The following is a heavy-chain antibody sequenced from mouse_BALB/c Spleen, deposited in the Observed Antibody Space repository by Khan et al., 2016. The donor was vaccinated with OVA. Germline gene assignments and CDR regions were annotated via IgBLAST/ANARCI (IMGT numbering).Heavy chain of an antibody. Sequence: QVQLQQSGAELVNPGASVNLSCKASGYTLTSYWMHWVKQRPGQGLEWIGEINPSNGRTNYNEKFKSKATLTVDKSSSTAYMQLSSLTSEDSAVYYCARLLISFDYWGQGTTLTVSS. CDR3: ARLLISFDY. CDR1: GYTLTSYW. J-gene: IGHJ2*01. D-gene: IGHD2-1*01. V-gene: IGHV1S81*02. CDR2: INPSNGRT.